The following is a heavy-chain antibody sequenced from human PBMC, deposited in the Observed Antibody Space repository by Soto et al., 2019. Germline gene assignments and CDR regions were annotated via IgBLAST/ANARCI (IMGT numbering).Heavy chain of an antibody. CDR2: ISYDGSNK. J-gene: IGHJ4*02. CDR3: AKDRRLGELSLSY. CDR1: GLNFSSYG. Sequence: GSLRLSCAASGLNFSSYGMHWVRQAPGKGLEWVAVISYDGSNKYYADSVKGRFTISRDNSKNTLYLQMNSLRAVDLAVYYCAKDRRLGELSLSYWGQGTLVTVSS. V-gene: IGHV3-30*18. D-gene: IGHD3-16*02.